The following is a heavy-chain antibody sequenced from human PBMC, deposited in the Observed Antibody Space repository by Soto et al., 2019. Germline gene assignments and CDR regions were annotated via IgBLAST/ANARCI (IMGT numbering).Heavy chain of an antibody. J-gene: IGHJ6*02. Sequence: QVQLQESGPGLVKPSETLSLTCTVSGGSISSYYWSWIRQPPGKGLEWIGYIYYSGSTNYNPSLKSRVTISVDTSKNQFSLKLGSVPAADTAVYYCAREPFTYYYGSGSYYNVDYYYGMDVWGQGTTVTVSS. CDR2: IYYSGST. CDR1: GGSISSYY. V-gene: IGHV4-59*01. CDR3: AREPFTYYYGSGSYYNVDYYYGMDV. D-gene: IGHD3-10*01.